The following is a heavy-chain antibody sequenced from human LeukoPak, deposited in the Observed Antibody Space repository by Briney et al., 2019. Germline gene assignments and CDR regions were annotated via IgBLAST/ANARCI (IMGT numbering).Heavy chain of an antibody. J-gene: IGHJ6*02. V-gene: IGHV3-30-3*01. CDR3: ARVGCSGGSCYLRAGHYGMDV. CDR1: GFTFSSYA. D-gene: IGHD2-15*01. CDR2: ISYDGSNK. Sequence: GGSLRLSCAASGFTFSSYAMHWVRQAPGKGLEWVAVISYDGSNKYYADSVKGRFTISRDNSKNTLYLQMNSLRAEDTAVYYCARVGCSGGSCYLRAGHYGMDVWGQGTTVTVSS.